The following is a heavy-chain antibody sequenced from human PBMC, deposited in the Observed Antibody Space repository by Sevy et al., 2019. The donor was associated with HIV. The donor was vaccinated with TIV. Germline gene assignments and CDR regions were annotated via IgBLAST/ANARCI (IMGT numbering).Heavy chain of an antibody. Sequence: GESLKISCKGSGYSFTSYWIGWVRQMPGKGLEWMGIIYPGDSDTRYSPSFQGQVTITADKSISTAYLQWSSLKASDTAMYYCATATTVTPRYYYYVMEVWGQGTTVTLSS. J-gene: IGHJ6*02. D-gene: IGHD4-17*01. V-gene: IGHV5-51*01. CDR1: GYSFTSYW. CDR3: ATATTVTPRYYYYVMEV. CDR2: IYPGDSDT.